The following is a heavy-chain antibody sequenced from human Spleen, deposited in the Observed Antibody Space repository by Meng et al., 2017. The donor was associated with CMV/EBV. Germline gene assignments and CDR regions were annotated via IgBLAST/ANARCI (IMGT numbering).Heavy chain of an antibody. CDR3: ARVYRLLEWLGGFDP. V-gene: IGHV1-2*02. CDR1: GYTFTDYH. Sequence: ASVKVSCKASGYTFTDYHLHWVRQAPGQGLEWMGWINPHSGGTNYAQKFQDRVTMTRDTTISTAYMELTRLRSDDTAVYFCARVYRLLEWLGGFDPWGQGTLVTVSS. J-gene: IGHJ5*02. CDR2: INPHSGGT. D-gene: IGHD3-3*01.